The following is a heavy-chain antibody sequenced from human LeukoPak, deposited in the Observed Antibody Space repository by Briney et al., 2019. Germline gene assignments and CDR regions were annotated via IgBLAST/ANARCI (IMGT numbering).Heavy chain of an antibody. CDR3: ARQRSSGWSSSIDS. CDR2: ITHTGNT. J-gene: IGHJ4*02. V-gene: IGHV4-34*01. D-gene: IGHD6-19*01. CDR1: GGSFTAYY. Sequence: SETLSLTCAVYGGSFTAYYWSWIRQPPGKGLEWIGEITHTGNTNYNLSLKSRVTISLDTSRNQFSLKVTSVTAADTAVYYCARQRSSGWSSSIDSWGQGTLVTVSS.